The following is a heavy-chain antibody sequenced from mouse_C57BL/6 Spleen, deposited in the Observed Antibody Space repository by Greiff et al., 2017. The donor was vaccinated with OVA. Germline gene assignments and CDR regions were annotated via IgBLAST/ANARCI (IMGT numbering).Heavy chain of an antibody. J-gene: IGHJ4*01. V-gene: IGHV1-26*01. CDR3: GGTNSNYDYAMDY. CDR2: INPNNGGT. D-gene: IGHD2-5*01. Sequence: EVQLQQSGPELVKPGASVKISCKASGYTFTDYYMNWVKQSHGKSLEWIGDINPNNGGTSYNQKFKGKATLTVDKSSSTAYMELRSLTSEDSAVYYCGGTNSNYDYAMDYWGQGTSVTVSS. CDR1: GYTFTDYY.